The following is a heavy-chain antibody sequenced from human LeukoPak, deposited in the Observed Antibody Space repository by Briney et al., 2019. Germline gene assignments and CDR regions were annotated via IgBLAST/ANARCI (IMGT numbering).Heavy chain of an antibody. CDR1: GFTFSSYG. Sequence: GGSLRLSCAASGFTFSSYGMHWVRQAPGKGLEWVAVIWYDGSNKYYADSVKGRFTISRDNSKNTLYLQMNSLRAEDTAVYYCAKDASPAGLDYWGQGILVTVSS. V-gene: IGHV3-33*06. CDR3: AKDASPAGLDY. J-gene: IGHJ4*02. CDR2: IWYDGSNK.